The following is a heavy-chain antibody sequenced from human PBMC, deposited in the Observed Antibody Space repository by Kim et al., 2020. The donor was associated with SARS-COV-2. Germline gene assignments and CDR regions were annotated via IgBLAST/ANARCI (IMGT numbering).Heavy chain of an antibody. D-gene: IGHD5-12*01. Sequence: GGSLRLSCAASGFTFSSYWMSWVRQAPGKGLEWVANIKQDGSEKYYVDSVKGRFTISRDNAKNSLYLQMNSLRAEDTAVYYCARDLGATSPYYYYGMDVWGQGTTVTVSS. J-gene: IGHJ6*02. CDR1: GFTFSSYW. CDR2: IKQDGSEK. CDR3: ARDLGATSPYYYYGMDV. V-gene: IGHV3-7*03.